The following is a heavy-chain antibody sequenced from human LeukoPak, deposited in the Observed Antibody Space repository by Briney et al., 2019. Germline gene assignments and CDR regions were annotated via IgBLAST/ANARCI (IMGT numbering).Heavy chain of an antibody. V-gene: IGHV3-74*01. J-gene: IGHJ5*02. CDR2: INGDGSTT. Sequence: PGGSLRLSCAASGFTFSSYWMRWVRHAPGKGLVWVSRINGDGSTTRYADSVKGRFTISTDNAKNTLYLQMSSLRAEDTAVYYCARGDYGDYLASGLFDPWGQGVLVTVSS. CDR3: ARGDYGDYLASGLFDP. CDR1: GFTFSSYW. D-gene: IGHD4-17*01.